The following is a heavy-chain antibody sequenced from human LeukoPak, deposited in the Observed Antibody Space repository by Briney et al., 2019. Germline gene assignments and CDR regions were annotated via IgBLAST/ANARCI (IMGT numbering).Heavy chain of an antibody. V-gene: IGHV3-23*01. Sequence: PGGSLRLSCAASGFTFSSYAMSWVRQAPGKGLEWVSAISGSGGSTYYADSVKGRFTISRDNSKNTLYLQMNSLRAKDTAVYYCAKDWSYYDSSGYPHDYWGQGTLVTVSS. D-gene: IGHD3-22*01. J-gene: IGHJ4*02. CDR3: AKDWSYYDSSGYPHDY. CDR2: ISGSGGST. CDR1: GFTFSSYA.